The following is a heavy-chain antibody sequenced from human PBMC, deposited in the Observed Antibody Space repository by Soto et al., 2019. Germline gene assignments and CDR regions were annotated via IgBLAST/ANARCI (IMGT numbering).Heavy chain of an antibody. CDR2: IDPSDSYS. CDR1: GYSLTSYW. D-gene: IGHD3-22*01. Sequence: GESLKSSFKGSGYSLTSYWISWVCQMPGKVLELMGRIDPSDSYSNYSPSFQGHVTISADKSISTAYLQWSSLKASDTAMYYCAHYDSNGLVFNIWGQGTMVTVSS. CDR3: AHYDSNGLVFNI. J-gene: IGHJ3*02. V-gene: IGHV5-10-1*01.